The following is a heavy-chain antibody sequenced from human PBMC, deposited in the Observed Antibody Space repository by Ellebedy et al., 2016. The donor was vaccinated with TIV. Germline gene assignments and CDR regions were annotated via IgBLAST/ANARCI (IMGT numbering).Heavy chain of an antibody. V-gene: IGHV3-74*01. CDR3: AKDLGFAMDV. J-gene: IGHJ6*02. CDR2: INNDGSIT. D-gene: IGHD2-15*01. Sequence: GESLKIPCAASGFTFRPHWMHWVRQVPGKGLLWVSQINNDGSITKYADSVKGRFTVSRDNSGNTAYLHMSSLRVEDTAVYYCAKDLGFAMDVWGQGTTVTVSS. CDR1: GFTFRPHW.